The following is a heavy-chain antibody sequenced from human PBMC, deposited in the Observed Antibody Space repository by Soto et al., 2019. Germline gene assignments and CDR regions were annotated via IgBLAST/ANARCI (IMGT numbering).Heavy chain of an antibody. D-gene: IGHD3-16*01. CDR2: ISGSGGST. CDR3: AKGALKIDAKTLGYMDV. J-gene: IGHJ6*03. CDR1: GFTFSSYA. Sequence: GGSLRLSCAASGFTFSSYAMSWVRQAPGKGLEWVSAISGSGGSTYYADSVKGRFTISRDNSKNTLYLQMNSLRAEDTAVYYCAKGALKIDAKTLGYMDVWGKGTTVTVSS. V-gene: IGHV3-23*01.